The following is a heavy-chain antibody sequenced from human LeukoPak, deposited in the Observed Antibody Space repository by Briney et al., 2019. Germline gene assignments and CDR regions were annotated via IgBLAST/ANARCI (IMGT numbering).Heavy chain of an antibody. CDR3: ARGTAGYHSSYFDY. Sequence: GGSLRLSCAASGFTFSSYGMHWVRQAPGKGLEWVAVIWYDGSNKYYADSVKGRFTISRDNSKNTLYLQMNSLRAEDTAVYYCARGTAGYHSSYFDYWGQGALVTVSS. D-gene: IGHD3-16*02. CDR1: GFTFSSYG. CDR2: IWYDGSNK. V-gene: IGHV3-33*01. J-gene: IGHJ4*02.